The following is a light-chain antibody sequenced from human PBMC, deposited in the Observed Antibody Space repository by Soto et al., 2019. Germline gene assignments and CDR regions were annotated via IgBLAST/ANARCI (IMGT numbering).Light chain of an antibody. Sequence: DIQMTQSPSSLSASVGDRVTITCRASQSINAYLNWYQQKAGKAPKVLIYAASNLQSGVPSRFSGSGSGTDFILTISSLQPEDFATYYCQQSYTTPLTFGGGTKVEIK. CDR1: QSINAY. V-gene: IGKV1-39*01. J-gene: IGKJ4*01. CDR2: AAS. CDR3: QQSYTTPLT.